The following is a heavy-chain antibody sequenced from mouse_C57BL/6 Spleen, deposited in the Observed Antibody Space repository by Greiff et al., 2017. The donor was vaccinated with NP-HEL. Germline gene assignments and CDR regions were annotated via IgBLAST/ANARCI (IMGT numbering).Heavy chain of an antibody. CDR2: ISGGGGNT. Sequence: EVKLMESGGGLVKPGGSLKLSCAASGFTFSSYTMSWVRQTPEKRLEWVATISGGGGNTYYPDSVKGRFTISRDNAKNTLYLQMSSLRSEDTALYYCARQRTGLFDYWGQGTTLTVSS. D-gene: IGHD4-1*01. CDR3: ARQRTGLFDY. V-gene: IGHV5-9*01. CDR1: GFTFSSYT. J-gene: IGHJ2*01.